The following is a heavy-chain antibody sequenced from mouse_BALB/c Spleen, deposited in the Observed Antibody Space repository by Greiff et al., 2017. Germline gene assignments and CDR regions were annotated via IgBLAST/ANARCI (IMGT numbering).Heavy chain of an antibody. V-gene: IGHV5-6-4*01. CDR1: GFAFSSYT. CDR3: TRAVRRWYFDV. J-gene: IGHJ1*01. D-gene: IGHD2-14*01. CDR2: ISSGGSYT. Sequence: DVHLVESGGGLVKPGGSLKLSCAASGFAFSSYTMSWVRQTPEKRLEWVATISSGGSYTYYPDSVKGRFTISRDNAKNTLYLQMSSLKSEDTAMYYCTRAVRRWYFDVWGAGTTVTVSS.